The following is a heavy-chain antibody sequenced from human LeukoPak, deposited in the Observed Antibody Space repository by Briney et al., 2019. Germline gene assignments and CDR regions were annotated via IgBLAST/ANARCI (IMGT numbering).Heavy chain of an antibody. CDR3: AKDTTPPKAGFDP. V-gene: IGHV3-30*02. CDR1: GFTFSSYW. CDR2: IRYDGSNK. Sequence: PGGSLRLSCAASGFTFSSYWLSWVRQPPGKGLEWVAFIRYDGSNKYYADSVKGRFTISRDNSKNTLYLQMNSLRAEDTAVYYCAKDTTPPKAGFDPWGQGTLVTVSS. J-gene: IGHJ5*02. D-gene: IGHD1-14*01.